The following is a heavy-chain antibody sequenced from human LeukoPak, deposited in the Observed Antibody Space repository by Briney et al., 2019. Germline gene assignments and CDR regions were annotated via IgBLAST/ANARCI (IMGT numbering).Heavy chain of an antibody. Sequence: GGSLRLSCAASGFIFSNYAMSWVRQAPGKGLEWVSGTSGGGGDTSYADSVKGRFTISRDNSKNTLYLHMNSLRAEDTAVYYCAKDTRYGSETFGAFDIWGQGTMITVSS. V-gene: IGHV3-23*01. CDR3: AKDTRYGSETFGAFDI. CDR1: GFIFSNYA. CDR2: TSGGGGDT. D-gene: IGHD3-10*01. J-gene: IGHJ3*02.